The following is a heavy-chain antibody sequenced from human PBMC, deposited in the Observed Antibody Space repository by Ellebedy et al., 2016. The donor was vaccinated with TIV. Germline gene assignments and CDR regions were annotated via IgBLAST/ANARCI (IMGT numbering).Heavy chain of an antibody. J-gene: IGHJ4*02. CDR3: ARSQGYSNGWYIA. Sequence: MPSETLSLTCTVSGGSISSYYWSWIRQPPGKGLEWIGYIYYSGSTNYNPSLKSRVTISVDTSKNQFSLKLSSVTAADTAVYYCARSQGYSNGWYIAWGQGTLVTVSS. D-gene: IGHD6-19*01. CDR2: IYYSGST. V-gene: IGHV4-59*01. CDR1: GGSISSYY.